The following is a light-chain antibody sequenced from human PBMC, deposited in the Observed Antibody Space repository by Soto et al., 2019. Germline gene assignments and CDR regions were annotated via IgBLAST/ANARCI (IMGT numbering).Light chain of an antibody. V-gene: IGKV3D-15*01. CDR2: EAS. J-gene: IGKJ4*01. CDR3: EQYHEWPLT. CDR1: QSVSSN. Sequence: ETLMTQSPGSLSVSPGDRATLSCRASQSVSSNLAWYQQKPGQAPRLLIYEASARATGIPARFSGSGSGTEFTLTISSLQSEDFAVYYCEQYHEWPLTFGGGTEVEIK.